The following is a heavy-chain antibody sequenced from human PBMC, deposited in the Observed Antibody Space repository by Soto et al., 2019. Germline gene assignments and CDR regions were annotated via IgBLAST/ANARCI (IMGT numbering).Heavy chain of an antibody. CDR3: ARDSSDDFWSGYNGFDY. V-gene: IGHV3-48*01. J-gene: IGHJ4*01. CDR2: ISSSSSTI. D-gene: IGHD3-3*01. CDR1: GFTFSSYS. Sequence: GGSLRLSCAASGFTFSSYSMNWVRQAPGKKPEWVSYISSSSSTIYYAESVKGRFTISRDHAKNSLYLQMNSLRAEDTAVYFCARDSSDDFWSGYNGFDYWGHGTLVTVSS.